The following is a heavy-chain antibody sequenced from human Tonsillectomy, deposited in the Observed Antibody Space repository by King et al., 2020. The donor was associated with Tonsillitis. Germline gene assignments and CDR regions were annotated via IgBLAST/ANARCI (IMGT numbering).Heavy chain of an antibody. Sequence: LVESGGGVVQPGRSLTLSCAASGFTFSSYDMHWVRQTPGKGLEWVAVISYDGSDKYYADSVKGRFTISRDNSKNTLYLQMNSLRAEDTAVFYCVKVRGSIAAAGIPPYYYGMDVWGQGTTVTVSS. CDR3: VKVRGSIAAAGIPPYYYGMDV. J-gene: IGHJ6*02. CDR1: GFTFSSYD. CDR2: ISYDGSDK. D-gene: IGHD6-13*01. V-gene: IGHV3-30*18.